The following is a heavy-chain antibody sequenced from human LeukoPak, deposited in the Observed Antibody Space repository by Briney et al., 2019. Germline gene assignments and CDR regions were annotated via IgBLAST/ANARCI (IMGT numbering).Heavy chain of an antibody. CDR1: GFTFSSYW. CDR2: INSDGSST. D-gene: IGHD6-25*01. J-gene: IGHJ3*01. CDR3: ARRSAAKDAFDF. V-gene: IGHV3-74*01. Sequence: GGSLRLSCAASGFTFSSYWMHWVRQAPGKGLVWVSRINSDGSSTNYADSVKGRFTISRDNAKNTLYLQMNSLRAEDTAVYYCARRSAAKDAFDFWGQGTMVTVSS.